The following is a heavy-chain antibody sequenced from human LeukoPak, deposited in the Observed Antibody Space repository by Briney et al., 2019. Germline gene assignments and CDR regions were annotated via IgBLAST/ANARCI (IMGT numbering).Heavy chain of an antibody. V-gene: IGHV4-31*03. CDR1: GGSISSGGYY. CDR2: IYYSGST. CDR3: ASSGASGYYTSHYLDY. J-gene: IGHJ4*02. Sequence: KASQTLSLTCTVSGGSISSGGYYWSWIRQHPGKGLEWIGYIYYSGSTYYNPSLKSRVTISVDTSKNQFSLKLSSVTAADTAVYYCASSGASGYYTSHYLDYWGQGTLVTVSS. D-gene: IGHD3-3*01.